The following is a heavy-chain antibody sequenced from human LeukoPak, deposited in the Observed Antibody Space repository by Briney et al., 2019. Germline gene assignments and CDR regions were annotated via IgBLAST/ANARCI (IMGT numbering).Heavy chain of an antibody. Sequence: GGSLRLSCAASGFTFSSYDMHWVRQATGKGLEWVSAIGTAGDTYYPGSVKGRFTISRENAKNSLYLQMNSLRAGDTAVYYCARIGRTGKFDYWGQGTLVTVSS. V-gene: IGHV3-13*01. CDR2: IGTAGDT. D-gene: IGHD3-10*01. CDR1: GFTFSSYD. CDR3: ARIGRTGKFDY. J-gene: IGHJ4*02.